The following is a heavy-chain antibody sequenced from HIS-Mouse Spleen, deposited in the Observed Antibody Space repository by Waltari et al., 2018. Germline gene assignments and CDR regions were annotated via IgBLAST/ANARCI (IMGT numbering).Heavy chain of an antibody. V-gene: IGHV3-30*18. Sequence: QVQLVESGGGVVRPGWTLRLSCVASGFSFSSYGMHWVRQAPGKGLEWVAVISYDGSNKYYADSVKGRFTISRDNSKNTLYLQMNSLRAEDTAVYYCAKDKHHAFDYWGQGTLVTVSS. CDR2: ISYDGSNK. CDR1: GFSFSSYG. J-gene: IGHJ4*02. CDR3: AKDKHHAFDY.